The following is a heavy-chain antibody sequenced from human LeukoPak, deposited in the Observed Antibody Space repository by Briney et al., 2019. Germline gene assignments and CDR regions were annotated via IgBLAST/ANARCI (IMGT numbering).Heavy chain of an antibody. D-gene: IGHD2-2*02. CDR3: AKQGCTSPTCYNNC. J-gene: IGHJ4*02. CDR1: GFTVSSNY. Sequence: GGSLRLSCAASGFTVSSNYMSWVRQAPGKGLEWVSVIYSGGSTYYADSVKGRFTISRDNSRNTLYLQMNSLRDEGTAVYYCAKQGCTSPTCYNNCWGQGTLVTVSS. V-gene: IGHV3-53*01. CDR2: IYSGGST.